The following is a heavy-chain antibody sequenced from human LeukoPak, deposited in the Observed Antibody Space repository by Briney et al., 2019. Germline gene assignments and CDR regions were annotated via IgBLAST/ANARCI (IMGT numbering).Heavy chain of an antibody. CDR2: ISGSGGST. Sequence: GGSLRLSCAASGFTFSSYAMSWVRQAPGKGLEWVSAISGSGGSTYYADSVKGRFTISRDNSKNTLYLQMNSLRAEDTAVYYCAKDLPIVVVPADVFDYWGQGTLVTVSS. V-gene: IGHV3-23*01. J-gene: IGHJ4*02. CDR1: GFTFSSYA. CDR3: AKDLPIVVVPADVFDY. D-gene: IGHD2-2*01.